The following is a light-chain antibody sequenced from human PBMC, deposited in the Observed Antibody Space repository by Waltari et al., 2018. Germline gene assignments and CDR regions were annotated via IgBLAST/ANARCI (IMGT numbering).Light chain of an antibody. J-gene: IGKJ1*01. CDR1: QSVSKY. V-gene: IGKV3-20*01. CDR2: GAS. Sequence: RAGQSVSKYLAWYHQKPGQAPSLLIYGASSRATGIPDRFSVSGSGTDFSLTISRLEPEDFAVYYCQHYVSLPATFGQGTKVEIE. CDR3: QHYVSLPAT.